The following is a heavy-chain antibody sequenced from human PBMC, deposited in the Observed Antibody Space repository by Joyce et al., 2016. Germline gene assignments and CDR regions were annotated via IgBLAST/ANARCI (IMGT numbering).Heavy chain of an antibody. CDR3: ARSQPLQIDY. Sequence: QVQLQQWGAGLLKPSETLSLICAVYGGSFSGYCWRWIRQPPGKGWEWIGEINHTGNTNCNPSLKSRVTISLDTSKNQFSLKLTSVTVADTAVYYCARSQPLQIDYWGQGTPVTVSS. V-gene: IGHV4-34*01. J-gene: IGHJ4*02. CDR1: GGSFSGYC. CDR2: INHTGNT. D-gene: IGHD2-2*01.